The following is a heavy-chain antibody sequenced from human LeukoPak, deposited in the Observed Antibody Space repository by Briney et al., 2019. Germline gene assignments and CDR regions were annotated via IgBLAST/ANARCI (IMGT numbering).Heavy chain of an antibody. CDR2: ISSSSSYI. CDR3: ASGWAIFGVVSAFDI. J-gene: IGHJ3*02. CDR1: GFTFSSYS. V-gene: IGHV3-21*01. D-gene: IGHD3-3*01. Sequence: PGGSLRLSCAASGFTFSSYSMNWVRQAPGKGLEWVSSISSSSSYIYYADSVKGRFTISRDNAKNSLYLQMNSLRAEDTAVYYCASGWAIFGVVSAFDIWGQGTMVTVSS.